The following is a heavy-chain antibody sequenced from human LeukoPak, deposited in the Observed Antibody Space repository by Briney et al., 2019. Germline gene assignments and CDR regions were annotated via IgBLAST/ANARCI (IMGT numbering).Heavy chain of an antibody. V-gene: IGHV1-2*02. D-gene: IGHD6-19*01. CDR2: INPNSGGT. CDR1: GYTFTGYY. CDR3: ARDGGSGWYYYDY. J-gene: IGHJ4*02. Sequence: ASVKVSCKASGYTFTGYYMHWVRQAPGQGLEWMGWINPNSGGTNYAQKFQGRVTVTRDMSTSTVYMELSSLRSDDTAVYYCARDGGSGWYYYDYWGQGTLVTVSS.